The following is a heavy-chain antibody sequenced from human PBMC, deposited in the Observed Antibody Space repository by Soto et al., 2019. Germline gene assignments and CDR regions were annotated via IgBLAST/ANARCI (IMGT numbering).Heavy chain of an antibody. D-gene: IGHD4-4*01. J-gene: IGHJ4*02. Sequence: EVQLVESGGGLVQPGGSLRLSCAASGFTFSPFWMHWVRQVPGKGPVWVSRINSDGNSTSYADSVKGRFTISRDNDKNTLYMLMNSLGAEDTVVYYGARGSNHFDYWGQGTLVTVSS. CDR2: INSDGNST. CDR3: ARGSNHFDY. CDR1: GFTFSPFW. V-gene: IGHV3-74*01.